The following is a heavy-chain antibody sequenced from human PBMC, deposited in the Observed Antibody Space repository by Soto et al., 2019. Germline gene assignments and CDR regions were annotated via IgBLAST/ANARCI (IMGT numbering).Heavy chain of an antibody. Sequence: PGGSLRLSCAASGFTVSSNYMSWVRQAPGKGLEWVSVIYSGGSTYYADSVKGRFTISRHNSKNTLYLQMNSLRAEDTAVYYCARENYYYDSSGYYPGAFDIWGQGTMVTVSS. CDR2: IYSGGST. V-gene: IGHV3-53*04. D-gene: IGHD3-22*01. CDR3: ARENYYYDSSGYYPGAFDI. J-gene: IGHJ3*02. CDR1: GFTVSSNY.